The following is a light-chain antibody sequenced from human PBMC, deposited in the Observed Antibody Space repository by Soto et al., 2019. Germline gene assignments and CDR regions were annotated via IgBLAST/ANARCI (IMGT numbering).Light chain of an antibody. Sequence: IVLTQSPATLSLSPWERATFSCRASRSVSSDLVWYQQKPGQAPRLLIYDASNRATGIPARFSGSGSGTDFTLTISSLEPEDFAVYYCQQRSNWPPLTFGGGTKVDIK. CDR3: QQRSNWPPLT. V-gene: IGKV3-11*01. CDR2: DAS. J-gene: IGKJ4*01. CDR1: RSVSSD.